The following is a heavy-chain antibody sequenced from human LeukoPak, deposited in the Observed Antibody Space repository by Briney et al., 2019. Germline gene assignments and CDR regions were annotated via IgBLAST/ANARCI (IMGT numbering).Heavy chain of an antibody. CDR1: GFTFSSYG. CDR2: IRYDGSNK. J-gene: IGHJ4*02. D-gene: IGHD6-19*01. V-gene: IGHV3-30*02. Sequence: PGGSLRLSCAASGFTFSSYGMHWVRQAPGKGLEWVLFIRYDGSNKYYADSVKGRFTISRDNAKNTLYLQMNSLRAEDTAVYYCAKELIRAVAGTYNYWGQGTLVTVSS. CDR3: AKELIRAVAGTYNY.